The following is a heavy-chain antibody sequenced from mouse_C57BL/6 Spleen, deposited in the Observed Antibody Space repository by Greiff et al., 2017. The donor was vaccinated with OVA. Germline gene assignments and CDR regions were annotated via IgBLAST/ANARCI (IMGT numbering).Heavy chain of an antibody. J-gene: IGHJ2*01. CDR1: GYTFTDYY. CDR3: ARDSNWGDY. Sequence: QVQLQQSGAELVRPGASVKLSCKASGYTFTDYYINWVKQRPGQGLEWIARIYPGSGNTYYNEKFKGKATLTAEKSSSTAYMQLSSLTSEDSAVYFYARDSNWGDYWGQGTTLTVSS. CDR2: IYPGSGNT. V-gene: IGHV1-76*01. D-gene: IGHD2-5*01.